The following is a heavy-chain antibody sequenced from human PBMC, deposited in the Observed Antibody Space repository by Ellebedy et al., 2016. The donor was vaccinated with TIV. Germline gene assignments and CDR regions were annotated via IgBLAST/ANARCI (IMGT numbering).Heavy chain of an antibody. D-gene: IGHD4-17*01. CDR3: ATGLDYGTLKFDY. V-gene: IGHV3-15*01. Sequence: GESLKISCAAFGFRFSNAWMNWVRQAPGKGLEWIGRIKNKGDGGAIDYGAPVKDRFSISRDDSDNTLYLQMNGLKTEDTAVYFCATGLDYGTLKFDYWGQGTQVTVSS. CDR1: GFRFSNAW. CDR2: IKNKGDGGAI. J-gene: IGHJ4*02.